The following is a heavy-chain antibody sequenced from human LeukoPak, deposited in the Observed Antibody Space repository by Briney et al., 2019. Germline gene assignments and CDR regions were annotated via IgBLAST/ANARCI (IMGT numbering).Heavy chain of an antibody. CDR2: IYYSGST. Sequence: SETLSLTCTVSGGSISSYYWSWIRQPPGKGLEWIGYIYYSGSTNYNPSLKSRVTISVDTSKNQFSLKLSSVTAADTAVYYCARQGYSSGWTQGYVDYWGQGTLVTVSS. CDR1: GGSISSYY. J-gene: IGHJ4*02. D-gene: IGHD6-19*01. CDR3: ARQGYSSGWTQGYVDY. V-gene: IGHV4-59*08.